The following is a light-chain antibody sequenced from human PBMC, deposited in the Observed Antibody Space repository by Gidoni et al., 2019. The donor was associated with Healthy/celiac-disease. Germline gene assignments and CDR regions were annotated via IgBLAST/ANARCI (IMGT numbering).Light chain of an antibody. Sequence: EIVMTQSPATLSVSPGERATLSCRASQSVSSNLAWYQQKPGQAPRLRIYGASTRATGIPARFGGSGSGTEFTLTISSLQSEDFAVYYCQQYNNWPPRTFGQGTKVEIK. J-gene: IGKJ1*01. CDR1: QSVSSN. CDR3: QQYNNWPPRT. CDR2: GAS. V-gene: IGKV3-15*01.